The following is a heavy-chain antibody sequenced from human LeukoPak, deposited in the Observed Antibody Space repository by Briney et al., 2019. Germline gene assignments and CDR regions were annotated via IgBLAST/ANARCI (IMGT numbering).Heavy chain of an antibody. CDR2: IYPGDSDT. Sequence: GESPEISFKGYGYRFTNYWIGWVRQMPGKGLEGMGIIYPGDSDTRYSPSFQGQVTISADKSISTAYLQWSSLKASDTAMYYCARPTFGDLPYFDYWGQGTLVTVSS. CDR3: ARPTFGDLPYFDY. CDR1: GYRFTNYW. V-gene: IGHV5-51*01. J-gene: IGHJ4*02. D-gene: IGHD3-10*01.